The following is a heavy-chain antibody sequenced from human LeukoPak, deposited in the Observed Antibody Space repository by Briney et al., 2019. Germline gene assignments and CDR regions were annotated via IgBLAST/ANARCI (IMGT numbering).Heavy chain of an antibody. D-gene: IGHD2-15*01. CDR2: IYYSGTT. CDR1: GGSITSSPYY. J-gene: IGHJ4*02. Sequence: SETLSLTCTVSGGSITSSPYYWGWIRQAPGKALEWIANIYYSGTTAYNPSLKSRVTISVHTPKNQFSLELTSVTAADTAVYYCARLSSVTYCSGGSCSRGGYDYWGQGTLVTVSS. V-gene: IGHV4-39*01. CDR3: ARLSSVTYCSGGSCSRGGYDY.